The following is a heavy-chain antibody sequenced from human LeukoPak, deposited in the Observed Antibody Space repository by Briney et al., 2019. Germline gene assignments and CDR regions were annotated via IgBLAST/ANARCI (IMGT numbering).Heavy chain of an antibody. V-gene: IGHV1-58*01. Sequence: SVKVSFKASGFTFTSSAVQWVRQARGQRLEWIGWIVVGSGNTNYAQKFQERVTITRDMSTSTAYMELSSLRSEDTAVYYCAYSKYTVAAAGNGAFDIWGQGTMVTVSS. CDR3: AYSKYTVAAAGNGAFDI. CDR1: GFTFTSSA. D-gene: IGHD6-13*01. J-gene: IGHJ3*02. CDR2: IVVGSGNT.